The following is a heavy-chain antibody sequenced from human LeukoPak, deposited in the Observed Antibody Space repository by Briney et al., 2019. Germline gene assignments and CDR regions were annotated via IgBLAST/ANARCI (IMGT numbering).Heavy chain of an antibody. CDR3: ARVPVDFWSGSDDYFYYMDV. J-gene: IGHJ6*03. CDR1: GFTFSRFS. Sequence: GSLRLSCAGSGFTFSRFSMNWVRQAPGKGLEWISYITFSSDTIYYTDSVKGRFTISRDNAKNSLYLQMSSLRAEDTAVYYCARVPVDFWSGSDDYFYYMDVWGKGTTVTVSS. D-gene: IGHD3-3*01. V-gene: IGHV3-48*04. CDR2: ITFSSDTI.